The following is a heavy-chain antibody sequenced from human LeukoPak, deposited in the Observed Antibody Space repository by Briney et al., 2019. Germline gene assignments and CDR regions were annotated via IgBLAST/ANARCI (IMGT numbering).Heavy chain of an antibody. CDR2: ISGDGSTT. CDR3: ARDNNWSYPDY. J-gene: IGHJ4*02. Sequence: GGSLCLSCAASGFTFSSYSMHWVRQAPGKGLVWVSRISGDGSTTRYADSVKGRFTISRDNAKNTLFLQMSSLRAEDTAVYYCARDNNWSYPDYWGQGTLVTFSS. CDR1: GFTFSSYS. V-gene: IGHV3-74*01. D-gene: IGHD1-20*01.